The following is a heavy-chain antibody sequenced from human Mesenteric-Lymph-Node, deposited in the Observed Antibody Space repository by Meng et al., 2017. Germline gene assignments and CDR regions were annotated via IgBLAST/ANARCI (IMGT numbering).Heavy chain of an antibody. Sequence: EVQLGDPGGGLVQPGGSLRLSCAASGFTFSSYVMYWVRQAPGKGLEWVSRINNDGRSTGYANSVKGRFTISRENAKNTLYLQMNSLRAEDTAVYYCARNYDGGVDYWGQGTLVTVSS. CDR1: GFTFSSYV. V-gene: IGHV3-74*01. J-gene: IGHJ4*02. D-gene: IGHD4-23*01. CDR2: INNDGRST. CDR3: ARNYDGGVDY.